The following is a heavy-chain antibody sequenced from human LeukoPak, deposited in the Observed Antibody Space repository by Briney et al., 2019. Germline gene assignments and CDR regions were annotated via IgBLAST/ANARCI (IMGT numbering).Heavy chain of an antibody. J-gene: IGHJ4*02. D-gene: IGHD6-13*01. CDR2: IKSKTDGGTT. V-gene: IGHV3-15*07. CDR3: ARDAVIGIAAPYFDY. Sequence: GGSLRLSCAASGFTFSNAWMNWVRQAPGKGLEWVGRIKSKTDGGTTDYAAPVKGRFTISRDDSKNTLYLQMNSLKTEDTAVYYCARDAVIGIAAPYFDYWGQGTLVTVSS. CDR1: GFTFSNAW.